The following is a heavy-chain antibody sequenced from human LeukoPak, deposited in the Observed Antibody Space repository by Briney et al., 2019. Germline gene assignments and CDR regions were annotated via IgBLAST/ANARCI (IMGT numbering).Heavy chain of an antibody. CDR3: ASGYCSGGSCYSSGGDY. D-gene: IGHD2-15*01. J-gene: IGHJ4*02. CDR2: IRNKANSYTT. Sequence: PGRSLRLSCVASGFTFSNYAMHWVRQAPGKGLEWVGRIRNKANSYTTAYAASVKGRFTISRDDSKTSLYLQMNSLKTEDTAVYYCASGYCSGGSCYSSGGDYWGQGTLVTVSS. V-gene: IGHV3-72*01. CDR1: GFTFSNYA.